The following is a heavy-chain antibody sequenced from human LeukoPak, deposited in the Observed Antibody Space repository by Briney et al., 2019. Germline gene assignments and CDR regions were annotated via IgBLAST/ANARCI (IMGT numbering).Heavy chain of an antibody. J-gene: IGHJ6*02. Sequence: ASVKVSCKASGYTFTSYDINWVRQATGRGLEWMGWMNPNSGNTGYAQKFQGRVTMTRNTSISTAYMELSSLRSEDTAVYYCARGSIYLYGMDVWGQGTTVTVSS. V-gene: IGHV1-8*01. CDR1: GYTFTSYD. CDR2: MNPNSGNT. CDR3: ARGSIYLYGMDV. D-gene: IGHD2-21*01.